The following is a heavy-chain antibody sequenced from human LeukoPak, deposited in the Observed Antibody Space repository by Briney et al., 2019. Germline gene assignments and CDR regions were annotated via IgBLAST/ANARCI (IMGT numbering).Heavy chain of an antibody. CDR1: GGSISSYY. Sequence: SETLSLTCTVSGGSISSYYWSWIRQPPGKGLEWIGYIYYSGSTDYNPSLKSRVTISVDTSKNQFSLKLNSVTAADTAVYYCARGRPLTGSSSIPDAFDIWGQGTMVTVSS. V-gene: IGHV4-59*01. CDR2: IYYSGST. D-gene: IGHD6-6*01. CDR3: ARGRPLTGSSSIPDAFDI. J-gene: IGHJ3*02.